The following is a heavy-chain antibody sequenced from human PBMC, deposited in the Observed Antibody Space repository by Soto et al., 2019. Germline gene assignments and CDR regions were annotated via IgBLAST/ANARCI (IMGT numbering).Heavy chain of an antibody. CDR2: ISSSSSYI. J-gene: IGHJ4*02. CDR1: GFTFSSYG. CDR3: ARANTAMAPHFDY. Sequence: GGSLRLSCAASGFTFSSYGMHWVRQAPGKGLEWVSSISSSSSYIYYADSVKGRFTISRDNAKNSLYLQMNSLRAEDTAVYYCARANTAMAPHFDYWGQGTLVTVSS. D-gene: IGHD5-18*01. V-gene: IGHV3-21*01.